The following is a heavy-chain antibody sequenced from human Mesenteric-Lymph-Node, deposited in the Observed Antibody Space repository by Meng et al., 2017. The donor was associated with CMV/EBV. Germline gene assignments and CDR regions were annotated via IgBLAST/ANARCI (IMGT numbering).Heavy chain of an antibody. Sequence: GGSLRLSCAASGFTFSSYGMHWVRQAPGKGLEWVAFIRYDGSNKYYADSVKGRFTISRDNSKNTLYLQMNSLRAEDTAVYYCAKVAIVDTALGDVWGQGTTVTVSS. D-gene: IGHD2-21*01. V-gene: IGHV3-30*02. CDR2: IRYDGSNK. CDR1: GFTFSSYG. J-gene: IGHJ6*02. CDR3: AKVAIVDTALGDV.